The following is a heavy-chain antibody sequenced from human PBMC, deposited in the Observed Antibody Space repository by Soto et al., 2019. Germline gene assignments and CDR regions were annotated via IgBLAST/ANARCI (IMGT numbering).Heavy chain of an antibody. D-gene: IGHD3-22*01. V-gene: IGHV3-74*01. CDR2: INSDGSST. J-gene: IGHJ4*02. Sequence: EVQLVESGGGLVQPGGSLRLSCAASGFTFSSYWMHWVRQAPGKGLVWVSRINSDGSSTSYADSVKGRFTISRDNPKXTXXXXMXXXXXXXXXVXYXAIRAXYXXSSGYFDYWGQGTLVTVSS. CDR1: GFTFSSYW. CDR3: AIRAXYXXSSGYFDY.